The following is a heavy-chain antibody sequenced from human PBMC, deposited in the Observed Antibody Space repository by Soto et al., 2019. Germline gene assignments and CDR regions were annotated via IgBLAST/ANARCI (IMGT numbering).Heavy chain of an antibody. Sequence: QVQLQESGPGLVKPSQTLSLTCTVSGGSISSGGYYWSWIRQHPGKGLEWIGYIYYSGSTYYNPSLKSRVTISVDTSKNQFSLKLSSVTAADTAVYYCGRVDCTNGVCYRALNAFDIWGQGTMVTVSS. CDR1: GGSISSGGYY. J-gene: IGHJ3*02. D-gene: IGHD2-8*01. V-gene: IGHV4-31*03. CDR3: GRVDCTNGVCYRALNAFDI. CDR2: IYYSGST.